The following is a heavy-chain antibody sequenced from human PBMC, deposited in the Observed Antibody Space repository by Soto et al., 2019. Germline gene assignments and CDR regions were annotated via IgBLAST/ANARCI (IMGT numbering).Heavy chain of an antibody. CDR1: GGTFSSYA. V-gene: IGHV1-69*06. Sequence: GASVKVSCKASGGTFSSYAISCVRQAPGQGLEWMGGIIPIFGTANYAQKFQGRVTITADKSTSTAYMELSSLRSEDTAVYYCASYLDYYDSSGYYDARAFDIWGQGTMVTVSS. CDR2: IIPIFGTA. CDR3: ASYLDYYDSSGYYDARAFDI. D-gene: IGHD3-22*01. J-gene: IGHJ3*02.